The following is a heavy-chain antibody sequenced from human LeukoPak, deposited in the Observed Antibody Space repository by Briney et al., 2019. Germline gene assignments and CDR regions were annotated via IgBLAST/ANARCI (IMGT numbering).Heavy chain of an antibody. J-gene: IGHJ6*02. CDR1: GYTFTSYD. Sequence: VASVKDSCKASGYTFTSYDINWVRQATGQGLEWMGWMNPNSGNTGYAQKFQGRVTMTRNTSISTAYMELSSLRSEDTAVYYCARGRHSSGWHYYGMDVWGQGTTVTVSS. CDR3: ARGRHSSGWHYYGMDV. D-gene: IGHD6-19*01. V-gene: IGHV1-8*01. CDR2: MNPNSGNT.